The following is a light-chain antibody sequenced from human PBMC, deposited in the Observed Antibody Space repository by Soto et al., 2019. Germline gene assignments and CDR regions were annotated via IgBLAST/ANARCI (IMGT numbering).Light chain of an antibody. CDR3: QQRTNWLT. Sequence: EIVLTQSPATLSLSPGERATLSCRASQSVTWYLAWYQQKPGQAPRLLIYDATNRATGIPARFSGSGSGTDFTLTISSLEPEDFAVYYCQQRTNWLTFGGGTRVE. CDR2: DAT. V-gene: IGKV3-11*01. J-gene: IGKJ4*01. CDR1: QSVTWY.